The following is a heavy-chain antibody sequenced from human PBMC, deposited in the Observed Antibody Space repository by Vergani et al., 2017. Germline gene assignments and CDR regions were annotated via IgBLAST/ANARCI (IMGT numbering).Heavy chain of an antibody. J-gene: IGHJ6*02. CDR2: INPKSGDT. CDR3: ARDRALAGSNDGGMDV. CDR1: GYTFTDYY. Sequence: QVQLVHSGAEVKEPGASVKVSCKASGYTFTDYYLHWVRQAPGQGLEWMGWINPKSGDTDCAQKFQGRVTMTRDTSVNTASMEVTRLRSDDTAMYYCARDRALAGSNDGGMDVWGQGTTVTVSS. V-gene: IGHV1-2*02. D-gene: IGHD6-19*01.